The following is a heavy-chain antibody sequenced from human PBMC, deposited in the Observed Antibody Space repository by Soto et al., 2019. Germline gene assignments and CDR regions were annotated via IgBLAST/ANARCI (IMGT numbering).Heavy chain of an antibody. D-gene: IGHD4-17*01. V-gene: IGHV4-30-4*01. Sequence: ASETLSLTCSVSGDSITSGDYYWSWIRQSPGKGLEWMGYIHHSGRTFYIPSLKSRVTMSQNTSKNQFSLKLNSVTAADTAMYYCARESFYGAEFDYLGQGVLVTVSS. CDR2: IHHSGRT. CDR1: GDSITSGDYY. J-gene: IGHJ4*02. CDR3: ARESFYGAEFDY.